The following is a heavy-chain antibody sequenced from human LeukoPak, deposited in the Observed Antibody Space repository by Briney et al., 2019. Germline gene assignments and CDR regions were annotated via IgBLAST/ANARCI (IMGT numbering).Heavy chain of an antibody. J-gene: IGHJ5*02. CDR2: IYYSGST. Sequence: SETLSLTCTVSGGSISSSSYYWGWIRQPPGKGLEWIGSIYYSGSTYYNPSLKSRVTISVDTSKNQFSLKLSSVTAADTAVYYCARHVGYSSGWSPNWFDPWGQGTLVTVSS. V-gene: IGHV4-39*01. CDR3: ARHVGYSSGWSPNWFDP. CDR1: GGSISSSSYY. D-gene: IGHD6-19*01.